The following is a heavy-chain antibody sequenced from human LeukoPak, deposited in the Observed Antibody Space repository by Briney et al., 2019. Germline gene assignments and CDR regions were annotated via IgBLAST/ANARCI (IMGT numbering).Heavy chain of an antibody. CDR1: GFTFSSYG. D-gene: IGHD6-13*01. CDR2: IRYDGSNK. Sequence: GGSLRLSCAASGFTFSSYGMHWVRQAPGKGLEWVAFIRYDGSNKYYADSVKGRFTISRDNSKNTLYLQMNSLRAEDTAVYYCAKALWQQLVVDYWGQGTLVTVSS. CDR3: AKALWQQLVVDY. J-gene: IGHJ4*02. V-gene: IGHV3-30*02.